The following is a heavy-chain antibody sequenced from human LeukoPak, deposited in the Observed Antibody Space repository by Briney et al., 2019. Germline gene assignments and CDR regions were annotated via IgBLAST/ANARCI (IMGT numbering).Heavy chain of an antibody. CDR2: INTDGSTT. V-gene: IGHV3-74*01. CDR1: GFTFSNAW. D-gene: IGHD5-18*01. CDR3: AKDMGYTFGHAFDY. J-gene: IGHJ4*02. Sequence: QPGGSLRLSCAASGFTFSNAWMSWVRQAPGKGLVWVSRINTDGSTTSYADSVRGRFTISRDNSKNTLYLQMNSLRTEDTAMYYCAKDMGYTFGHAFDYWGQGTLVTVSS.